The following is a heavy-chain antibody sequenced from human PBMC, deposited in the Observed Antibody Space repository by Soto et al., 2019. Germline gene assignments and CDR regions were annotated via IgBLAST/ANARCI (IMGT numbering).Heavy chain of an antibody. CDR2: ISYDGSNK. CDR3: ARDRYGSGAWFDP. V-gene: IGHV3-30-3*01. CDR1: GFTFSSYA. Sequence: QVQLVESGGGVVQPGRSLRLSCAASGFTFSSYAMHWVRQAPGKGLEWVAVISYDGSNKYYADSVKGRFTISRDNSQNTLYLQMNSLRAEDTAVYYCARDRYGSGAWFDPWGQGTLVTVSS. J-gene: IGHJ5*02. D-gene: IGHD3-10*01.